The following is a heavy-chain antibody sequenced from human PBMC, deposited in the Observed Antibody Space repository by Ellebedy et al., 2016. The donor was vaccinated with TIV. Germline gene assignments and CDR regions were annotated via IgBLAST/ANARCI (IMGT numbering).Heavy chain of an antibody. J-gene: IGHJ4*02. CDR3: ARAAVESRSDY. D-gene: IGHD3-3*01. V-gene: IGHV1-18*04. Sequence: AASVKVSCKASGYTFTSYGISWARQPPGQGLEWMGWFSAYNGNTHYAQKLQGRATMTTDTSTSTAYMELRSLRSDDTAGYYCARAAVESRSDYWGQGPLVTVSS. CDR1: GYTFTSYG. CDR2: FSAYNGNT.